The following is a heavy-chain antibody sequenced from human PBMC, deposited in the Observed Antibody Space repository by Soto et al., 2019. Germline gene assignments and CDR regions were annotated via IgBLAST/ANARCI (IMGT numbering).Heavy chain of an antibody. D-gene: IGHD3-16*01. V-gene: IGHV4-31*03. J-gene: IGHJ3*02. Sequence: QVQLQESGPGLVKPSQTLSLTCTVSGGSINTGGCYWTWIRQHPGKGLEWIGYVYYTGTTSYNSSLESRLSISIDTSKNHCSLKLSSVTAADTAVYYSARDSVWGSLYRSDCFDNWGQGTVVTVSS. CDR2: VYYTGTT. CDR3: ARDSVWGSLYRSDCFDN. CDR1: GGSINTGGCY.